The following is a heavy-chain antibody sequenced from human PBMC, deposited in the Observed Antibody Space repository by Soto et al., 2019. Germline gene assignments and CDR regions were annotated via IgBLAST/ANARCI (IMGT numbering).Heavy chain of an antibody. V-gene: IGHV3-23*01. CDR2: ISGSGGST. J-gene: IGHJ6*02. CDR1: GFTFSSYA. Sequence: PGGSLRLSCAASGFTFSSYAMRWVRQAPGKGLEWVSAISGSGGSTYYADSVKGRFTISRDNSKNTLYLQMNSLRAEDTAVYYCAKDPRTYYYDSSGFMDVWGQGTTVTVSS. D-gene: IGHD3-22*01. CDR3: AKDPRTYYYDSSGFMDV.